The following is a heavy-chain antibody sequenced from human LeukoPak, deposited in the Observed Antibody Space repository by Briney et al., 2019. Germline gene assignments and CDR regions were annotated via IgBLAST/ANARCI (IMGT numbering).Heavy chain of an antibody. V-gene: IGHV1-69*05. Sequence: ASVKVSCKASGGTFISYAISWVRQAPGQGREWMGRIIPIFGTAIYAHTFQRRVTITTDESTSTAYMELSSLRSEDTAVYYCARGQDWAAAGTGYYLDYWGQGTLVTVSS. CDR2: IIPIFGTA. CDR3: ARGQDWAAAGTGYYLDY. J-gene: IGHJ4*02. CDR1: GGTFISYA. D-gene: IGHD6-13*01.